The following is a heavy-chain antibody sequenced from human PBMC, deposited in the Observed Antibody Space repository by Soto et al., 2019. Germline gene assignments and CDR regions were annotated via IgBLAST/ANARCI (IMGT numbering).Heavy chain of an antibody. V-gene: IGHV3-23*01. D-gene: IGHD2-8*01. CDR2: ISGSGDGT. CDR3: TKSRRGILMVYGFGGMDV. Sequence: AGGSLRLSCAAPGFTFSNYAMSWLRQPPGKGLEWVASISGSGDGTYYGDSVKGRFTISRDSSSSTLYLQMNNLRGEDTAVYFCTKSRRGILMVYGFGGMDVWGQGTTVTVSS. CDR1: GFTFSNYA. J-gene: IGHJ6*02.